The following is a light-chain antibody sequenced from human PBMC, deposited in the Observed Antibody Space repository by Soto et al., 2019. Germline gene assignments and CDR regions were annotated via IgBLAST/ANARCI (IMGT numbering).Light chain of an antibody. CDR2: AAS. CDR1: QGIRND. V-gene: IGKV1-6*01. Sequence: AIPMTQSPSSLSASVGDRVTITCRASQGIRNDLGWYQQKPGKAPKLLIYAASSLQSGVPSRFSGSGSGTDLTLTISSLQPEDFATYYCLQDYYYPRTFGQGTKVEIK. CDR3: LQDYYYPRT. J-gene: IGKJ1*01.